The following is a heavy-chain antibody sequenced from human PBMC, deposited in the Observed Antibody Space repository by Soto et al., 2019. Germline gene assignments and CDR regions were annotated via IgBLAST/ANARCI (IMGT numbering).Heavy chain of an antibody. CDR3: ARGAVLTGIHYYYYMDV. CDR2: TIPILGIA. Sequence: SVKVSCKASGGTFSSYTISWVRQAPGQGLEWMGRTIPILGIANYAQKFQGRVTITADKSTSTAYMELSSLRSEDTAVYYCARGAVLTGIHYYYYMDVRGKRTTVTVSS. D-gene: IGHD1-20*01. J-gene: IGHJ6*03. CDR1: GGTFSSYT. V-gene: IGHV1-69*02.